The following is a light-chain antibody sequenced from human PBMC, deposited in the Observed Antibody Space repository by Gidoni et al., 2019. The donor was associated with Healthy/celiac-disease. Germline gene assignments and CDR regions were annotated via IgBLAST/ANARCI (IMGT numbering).Light chain of an antibody. CDR2: DVS. CDR3: SSYTSSSTLV. V-gene: IGLV2-14*01. Sequence: QSALTQPASVSGSTGQSITISCTGTRSDVGGYNSVSWYQQHPGKAPKLMIYDVSNRPSGVSNRFSGSKSGNTASLTISGLQAEDEADYYCSSYTSSSTLVFGGGTKLTVL. CDR1: RSDVGGYNS. J-gene: IGLJ2*01.